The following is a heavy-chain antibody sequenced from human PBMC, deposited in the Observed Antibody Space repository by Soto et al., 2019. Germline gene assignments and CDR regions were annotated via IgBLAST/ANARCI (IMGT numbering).Heavy chain of an antibody. D-gene: IGHD3-9*01. CDR3: VLGGLETGYYRDMDY. J-gene: IGHJ4*02. V-gene: IGHV1-18*04. CDR2: ISAYNGET. CDR1: GYTFKNYG. Sequence: QDHLVHSGAEVKKPGASAKVSCKASGYTFKNYGINWVRQATGRGLEWVAWISAYNGETSYAQHFQGRVTVTTETLTNTAYMELRSLRPDDTAVYFCVLGGLETGYYRDMDYWGQGTLVSVSS.